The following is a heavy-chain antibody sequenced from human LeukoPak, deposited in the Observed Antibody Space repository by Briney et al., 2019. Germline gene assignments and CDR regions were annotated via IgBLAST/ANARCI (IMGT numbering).Heavy chain of an antibody. CDR3: ARQLRTHTNWFDP. D-gene: IGHD3-3*01. CDR1: GFTVSSNY. CDR2: ISSSGSTI. J-gene: IGHJ5*02. Sequence: PGGSLRLSCAASGFTVSSNYMSWVRQAPGKGLEWVSYISSSGSTIYYADSVKGRFTISRDNAKNSLYLQMNSLRAEDTAVYYCARQLRTHTNWFDPWGQGTLVTVSS. V-gene: IGHV3-11*04.